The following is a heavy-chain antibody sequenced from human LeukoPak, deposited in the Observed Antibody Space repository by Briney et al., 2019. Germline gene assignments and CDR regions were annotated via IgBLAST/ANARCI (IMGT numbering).Heavy chain of an antibody. J-gene: IGHJ6*03. Sequence: KASETLSPTCTVSGGSISSYYWSWIRQPPGKGLEWIGYIYYSGSTNYNPSLKSRVTISVDTSKNQFSLKLSSVTAADTAVYYCARGYYMDVWGKGTTVTVSS. CDR3: ARGYYMDV. CDR2: IYYSGST. CDR1: GGSISSYY. V-gene: IGHV4-59*01.